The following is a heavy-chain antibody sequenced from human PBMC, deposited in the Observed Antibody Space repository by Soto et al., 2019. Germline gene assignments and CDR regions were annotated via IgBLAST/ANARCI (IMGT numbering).Heavy chain of an antibody. V-gene: IGHV4-30-2*01. CDR2: IYQSGTT. CDR3: ARDNRSGYYFDY. Sequence: TLSLSCGVAGDSIISGGCSWNWKQQPPGKGLEWIGNIYQSGTTDYNPSLKSRVTISVDRSKNQFSLKLSSVTAADTAVYYCARDNRSGYYFDYWGQGTLVTVS. J-gene: IGHJ4*02. D-gene: IGHD3-22*01. CDR1: GDSIISGGCS.